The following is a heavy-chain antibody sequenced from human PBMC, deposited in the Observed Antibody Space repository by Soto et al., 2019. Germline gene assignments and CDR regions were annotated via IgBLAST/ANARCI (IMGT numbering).Heavy chain of an antibody. J-gene: IGHJ4*02. V-gene: IGHV3-23*01. CDR1: GFIFSNYA. CDR3: ARGPRGLYQHDY. CDR2: SSASGADT. Sequence: GGSLRLSCAASGFIFSNYAMTWVRQAPGRGLEWVSGSSASGADTYYADSVKGRFTVSRDNSKNTLYLQMNSLRADDTAVYYCARGPRGLYQHDYWGQGARVTVAS. D-gene: IGHD2-2*01.